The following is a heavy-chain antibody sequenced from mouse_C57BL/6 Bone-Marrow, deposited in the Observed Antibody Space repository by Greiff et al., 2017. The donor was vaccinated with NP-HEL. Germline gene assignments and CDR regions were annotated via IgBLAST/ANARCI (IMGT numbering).Heavy chain of an antibody. J-gene: IGHJ3*01. D-gene: IGHD1-1*01. CDR3: ARMESYGSSPAWFAY. V-gene: IGHV8-8*01. CDR2: IWWDDDK. CDR1: GFSLSTFGMG. Sequence: QVTLKVCGPGILQPSQTLSLTCSFSGFSLSTFGMGVGWIRQPSGKGLEWLAHIWWDDDKYYNPALKSRLTISKDTSKNQVFLKIANVDTADTATYYCARMESYGSSPAWFAYWGQGTLVTVSA.